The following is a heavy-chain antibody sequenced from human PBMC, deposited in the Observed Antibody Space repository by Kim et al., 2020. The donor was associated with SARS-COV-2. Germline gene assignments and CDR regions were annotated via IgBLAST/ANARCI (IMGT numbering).Heavy chain of an antibody. D-gene: IGHD3-22*01. Sequence: YAAPVKGRFTISRDDSKNTLYLQMNSLKTEDTAVYYCTTTYYYDSSGADYWGQGTLVTVSS. V-gene: IGHV3-15*01. CDR3: TTTYYYDSSGADY. J-gene: IGHJ4*02.